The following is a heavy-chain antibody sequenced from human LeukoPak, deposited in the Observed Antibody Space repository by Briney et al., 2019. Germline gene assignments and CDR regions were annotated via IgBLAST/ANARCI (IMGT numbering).Heavy chain of an antibody. CDR3: ARDPPYGSAAGTDFDY. CDR2: IIPILGIA. Sequence: SVKVSCKASVGTFSSYAISWVRQAPGQGLEWMGRIIPILGIANYAQKFQGRVTITADKSTSTAYMELSSLRSEDTAVYYCARDPPYGSAAGTDFDYWGQGTLVTVSS. V-gene: IGHV1-69*04. J-gene: IGHJ4*02. CDR1: VGTFSSYA. D-gene: IGHD6-13*01.